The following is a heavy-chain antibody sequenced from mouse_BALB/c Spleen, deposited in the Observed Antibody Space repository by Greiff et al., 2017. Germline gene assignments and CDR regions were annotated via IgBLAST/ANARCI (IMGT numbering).Heavy chain of an antibody. J-gene: IGHJ4*01. D-gene: IGHD2-4*01. CDR1: GYSITSDYA. CDR3: ARDYDYDEAMDY. CDR2: ISYSGST. V-gene: IGHV3-2*02. Sequence: EVQLQESGPGLVKPSQSLSLTCTVTGYSITSDYAWNWIRQFPGNKLEWMGYISYSGSTSYNPSLKSRISITRDTSKNQFFLQLNSVTTEDTATYYCARDYDYDEAMDYWGQGTSVTVSS.